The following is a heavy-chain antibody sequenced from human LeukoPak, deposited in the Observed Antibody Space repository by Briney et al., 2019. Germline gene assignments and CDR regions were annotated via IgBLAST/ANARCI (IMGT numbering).Heavy chain of an antibody. J-gene: IGHJ3*02. V-gene: IGHV3-20*04. Sequence: GGSLRLSCAASGFTFDDYGMSWVRQAPGKGLEWVSGINWNGGSTGYADSVKGRFTISRDNAKNSLYLQMNSLRAEDTALYYCAKITSIAAAGTDDAFDIWGQGTMVTVS. D-gene: IGHD6-13*01. CDR1: GFTFDDYG. CDR2: INWNGGST. CDR3: AKITSIAAAGTDDAFDI.